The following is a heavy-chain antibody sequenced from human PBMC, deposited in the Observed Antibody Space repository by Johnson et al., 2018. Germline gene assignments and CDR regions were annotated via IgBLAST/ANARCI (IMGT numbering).Heavy chain of an antibody. Sequence: QVQLVQSGGGVVQPGRSLRLSCAASGFTFSSYGMHWVRQAPGKGLEWVAVISYDGSNKYYADSVKGRFTISRDNSKNTLYLQMNSLRAEDTALYYCAKERRQQKNRGDDYNGMDVWGQGTTVTVSS. V-gene: IGHV3-30*18. CDR3: AKERRQQKNRGDDYNGMDV. D-gene: IGHD6-13*01. CDR2: ISYDGSNK. CDR1: GFTFSSYG. J-gene: IGHJ6*02.